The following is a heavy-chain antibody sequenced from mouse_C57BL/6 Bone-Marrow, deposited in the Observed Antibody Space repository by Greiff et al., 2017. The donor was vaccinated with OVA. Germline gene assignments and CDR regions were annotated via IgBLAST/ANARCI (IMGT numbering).Heavy chain of an antibody. V-gene: IGHV1-20*01. Sequence: VQLQQSGPELVKPGDSVKISCKASGYSFTGYFMNWVMQSHGTSLEWIGRINPNNGDTFYNQKFKGKATLTVDKSSSTAHMELRILSSEDSACYYGARRGPFYWYFDVWCTGTTVTVSS. J-gene: IGHJ1*03. CDR1: GYSFTGYF. CDR3: ARRGPFYWYFDV. CDR2: INPNNGDT.